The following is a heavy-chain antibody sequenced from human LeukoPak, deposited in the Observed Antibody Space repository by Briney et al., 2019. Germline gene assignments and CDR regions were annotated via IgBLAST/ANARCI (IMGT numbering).Heavy chain of an antibody. D-gene: IGHD6-19*01. CDR1: GFTFSSYG. Sequence: SGGSLRLSCAASGFTFSSYGMHWVRQAPGKGLEWVAVIWYDGSNKYYADSVKGRFTISRDNSKNTLYLQMNSLRAEDTAVYYCAKLYDVAVAADDAFDIWGQGTRVTVSS. V-gene: IGHV3-33*06. CDR3: AKLYDVAVAADDAFDI. J-gene: IGHJ3*02. CDR2: IWYDGSNK.